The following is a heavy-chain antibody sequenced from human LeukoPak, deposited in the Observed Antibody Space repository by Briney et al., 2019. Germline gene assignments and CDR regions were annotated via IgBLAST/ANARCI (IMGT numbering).Heavy chain of an antibody. J-gene: IGHJ4*02. Sequence: GRSLRLSCAASGFTFSSYAMHWVRQAPGKGLEWVAVISYDGSNKYYADSVKGRFTISRDNSKNTLYLQMNSLRAEDTAVYYCARDLSITMIVVVILGLDYWGQGTLVTASS. CDR2: ISYDGSNK. CDR3: ARDLSITMIVVVILGLDY. D-gene: IGHD3-22*01. CDR1: GFTFSSYA. V-gene: IGHV3-30*01.